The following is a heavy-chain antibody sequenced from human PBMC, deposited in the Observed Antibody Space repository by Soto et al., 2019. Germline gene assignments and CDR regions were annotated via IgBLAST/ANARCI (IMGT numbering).Heavy chain of an antibody. V-gene: IGHV3-21*01. CDR3: ARRRTYYDILTGYYRGEIVDY. CDR2: ISSSSSYI. D-gene: IGHD3-9*01. J-gene: IGHJ4*02. Sequence: EVQLVESGGGLVKPGGSLRLSCAASGFTFSSYSMNWVRQAPGKGLEWVSSISSSSSYIYYADSVKGRFTISRDNAKNSLYLQMNSLRAEDTAVYCCARRRTYYDILTGYYRGEIVDYWGQGTLVTVSS. CDR1: GFTFSSYS.